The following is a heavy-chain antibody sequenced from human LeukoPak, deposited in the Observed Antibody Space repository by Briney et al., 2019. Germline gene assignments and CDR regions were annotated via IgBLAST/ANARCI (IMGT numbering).Heavy chain of an antibody. Sequence: GGSLRLSCAASGFTFNSYSMNRVRQTPGKGLEWVSSISSSSGYINYADSVKGRFTVSRDNAKNSLYLQMNSLRAEDTAVYYCARDSGYCSSTGCYVHYLDYWGQGTLVTVSS. CDR2: ISSSSGYI. V-gene: IGHV3-21*01. D-gene: IGHD2-2*01. J-gene: IGHJ4*02. CDR1: GFTFNSYS. CDR3: ARDSGYCSSTGCYVHYLDY.